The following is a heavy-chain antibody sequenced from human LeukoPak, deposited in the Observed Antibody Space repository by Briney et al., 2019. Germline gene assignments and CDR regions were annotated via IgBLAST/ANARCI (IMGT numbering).Heavy chain of an antibody. Sequence: ASVKVSCKTSGYTFSGHYMHWVRQAPGQGFEWMGWINPNSGGTKYAQNFQGRVTMTRDTSISTAYLELSRLKSDDTAVYYCAKWGVSSSSYPFDYWGQGTLVTVSS. V-gene: IGHV1-2*02. J-gene: IGHJ4*02. D-gene: IGHD6-6*01. CDR1: GYTFSGHY. CDR2: INPNSGGT. CDR3: AKWGVSSSSYPFDY.